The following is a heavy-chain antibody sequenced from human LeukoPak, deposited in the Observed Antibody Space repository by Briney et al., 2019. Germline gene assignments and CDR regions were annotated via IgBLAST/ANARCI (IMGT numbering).Heavy chain of an antibody. D-gene: IGHD2-15*01. J-gene: IGHJ4*02. V-gene: IGHV1-69*06. Sequence: SVKVSCKASGDTFSSYAINWVRQAPGQGLEYMGGIIPIFGTANYAQKFQGRVTITADKSTSTAYMELSSLRSEDTAVYYCARVVAAPSGFDYWGQGTLVTVSS. CDR2: IIPIFGTA. CDR3: ARVVAAPSGFDY. CDR1: GDTFSSYA.